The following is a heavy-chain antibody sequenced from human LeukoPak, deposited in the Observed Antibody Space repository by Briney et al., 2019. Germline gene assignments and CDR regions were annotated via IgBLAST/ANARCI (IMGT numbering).Heavy chain of an antibody. Sequence: PSETLSLTCAVSGGSISSSNWGSWVRPPPGKGLEWIGEIYHSGSTNYNPSLKSRVTISVDKSKNQFSLKLSSVTAADTAVYYCARAKPAAGGAFDIWGQGTMVTVSS. CDR2: IYHSGST. D-gene: IGHD6-13*01. CDR3: ARAKPAAGGAFDI. CDR1: GGSISSSNW. J-gene: IGHJ3*02. V-gene: IGHV4-4*02.